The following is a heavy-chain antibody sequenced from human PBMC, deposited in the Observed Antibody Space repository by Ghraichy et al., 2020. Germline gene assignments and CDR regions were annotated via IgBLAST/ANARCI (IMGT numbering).Heavy chain of an antibody. Sequence: GGSLRLSCAASGFAVTNNYMSWVRQAPGKDLEWVSVIYSGGSTNYADSVKGRFTISRDISKNTLYLQMNSLRAEDTAVYYCARGTTGTSQAYWGQGTLVTVSS. CDR1: GFAVTNNY. D-gene: IGHD1-1*01. CDR2: IYSGGST. V-gene: IGHV3-53*01. CDR3: ARGTTGTSQAY. J-gene: IGHJ4*02.